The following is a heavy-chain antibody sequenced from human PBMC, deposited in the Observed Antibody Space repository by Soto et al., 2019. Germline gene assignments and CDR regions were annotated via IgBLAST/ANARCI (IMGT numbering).Heavy chain of an antibody. CDR3: AKGNYDFWSGYYTENYYYGMDV. Sequence: GGSLRLSCAASGFTFSSYGMHWVRQAPGKGLEWVAVISYDGSNKYYADSVKGRFTISRDNSKNTLYLQMNSLRAEDTAVYYCAKGNYDFWSGYYTENYYYGMDVWGQGTTVTVSS. V-gene: IGHV3-30*18. CDR1: GFTFSSYG. J-gene: IGHJ6*02. CDR2: ISYDGSNK. D-gene: IGHD3-3*01.